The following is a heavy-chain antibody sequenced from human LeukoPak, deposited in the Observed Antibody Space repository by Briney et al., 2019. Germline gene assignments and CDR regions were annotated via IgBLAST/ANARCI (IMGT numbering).Heavy chain of an antibody. Sequence: ASVKVFCKVSGYTLTELSMHWVRQAPGKGLEWMGGFDPEDGETIYAQKFQGRVTMTEDTSTDTAYMELSSLRSEDTAVYYCATGPPSQYCSSTSCYYNYFDYWGQGTLVTVSS. CDR3: ATGPPSQYCSSTSCYYNYFDY. CDR1: GYTLTELS. D-gene: IGHD2-2*01. J-gene: IGHJ4*02. CDR2: FDPEDGET. V-gene: IGHV1-24*01.